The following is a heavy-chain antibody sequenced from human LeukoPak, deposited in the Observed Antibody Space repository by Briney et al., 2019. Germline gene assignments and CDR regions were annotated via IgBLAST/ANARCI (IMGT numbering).Heavy chain of an antibody. D-gene: IGHD6-13*01. Sequence: ASVKVSCKASGYTFTDYYLHWVRQAPGQGLEWMGWISAYNGNTNYAQKLQGRVTMTTDTSTSTAYMELRSLRSDDTAVYYCARVDRIAAAGKSADPLYGMDVWGQGTTVTVSS. CDR3: ARVDRIAAAGKSADPLYGMDV. CDR2: ISAYNGNT. CDR1: GYTFTDYY. J-gene: IGHJ6*02. V-gene: IGHV1-18*04.